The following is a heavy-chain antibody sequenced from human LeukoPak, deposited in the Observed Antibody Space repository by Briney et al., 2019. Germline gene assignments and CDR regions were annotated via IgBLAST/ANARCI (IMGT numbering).Heavy chain of an antibody. V-gene: IGHV4-34*01. Sequence: PSETLSLTCAGYGGSFSGYYWSWIRQPPGKGLEWIGEINHSGSTNYNPSLKSRVTISVDTSKNQFSLKLSSVTAADTAVYYCARRRITMVRGVIIRYNWFDPWGQGTLVTVSS. J-gene: IGHJ5*02. D-gene: IGHD3-10*01. CDR3: ARRRITMVRGVIIRYNWFDP. CDR1: GGSFSGYY. CDR2: INHSGST.